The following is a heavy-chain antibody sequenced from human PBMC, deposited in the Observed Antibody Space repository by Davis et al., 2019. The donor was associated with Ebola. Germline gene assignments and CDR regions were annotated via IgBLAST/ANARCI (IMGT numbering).Heavy chain of an antibody. Sequence: AASVKVSCKTSGYSFTTYAIHWVRQAPGQRLEWMGWINAGNGNTKYSQKFQGRVTITRNTSISTAYMELSSLRSEDTAVYYCARSGSGSFGRSYNWFDPWGQGTLVTVSS. J-gene: IGHJ5*02. D-gene: IGHD3-10*01. V-gene: IGHV1-3*01. CDR3: ARSGSGSFGRSYNWFDP. CDR2: INAGNGNT. CDR1: GYSFTTYA.